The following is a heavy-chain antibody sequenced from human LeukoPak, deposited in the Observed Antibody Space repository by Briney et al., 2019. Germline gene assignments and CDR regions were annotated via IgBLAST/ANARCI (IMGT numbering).Heavy chain of an antibody. Sequence: SETLSLTCAVYGGSFSGYYWSWIRQPPGKGLEWMGEINHSGSTNYNPSLKSRVTISVDTSKNQFSLKLSSVTAADTAVYYCARGGVYGDYRIDYWGQGTLVTVSS. V-gene: IGHV4-34*01. CDR1: GGSFSGYY. J-gene: IGHJ4*02. CDR3: ARGGVYGDYRIDY. D-gene: IGHD4-17*01. CDR2: INHSGST.